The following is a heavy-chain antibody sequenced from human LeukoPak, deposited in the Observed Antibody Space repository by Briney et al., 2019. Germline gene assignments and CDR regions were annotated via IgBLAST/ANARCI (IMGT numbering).Heavy chain of an antibody. CDR2: IHYSGSP. CDR3: ARHSVTYYDFDY. D-gene: IGHD1-26*01. CDR1: GGSISSYY. J-gene: IGHJ4*02. Sequence: SETLSLTCTVSGGSISSYYWSWIRQPPGKGLERIGYIHYSGSPNYNPSLKSRVTMSVDTSKNQFSLKLSSVTAADTAVYYCARHSVTYYDFDYWGQGTLVTVSS. V-gene: IGHV4-59*08.